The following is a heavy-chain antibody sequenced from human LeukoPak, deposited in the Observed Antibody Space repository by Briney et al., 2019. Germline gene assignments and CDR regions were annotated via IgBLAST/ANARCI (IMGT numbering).Heavy chain of an antibody. CDR1: GGSFSGYY. J-gene: IGHJ4*02. CDR2: INHSGST. CDR3: ARGFPPYDYVWGSYRLYYFDY. Sequence: PSETLSLTCAVYGGSFSGYYWSWIRQPPGKXLEWIGEINHSGSTNYNPSLKSRVTISVDTSKNQFSLKLSSVAAADTAVYYCARGFPPYDYVWGSYRLYYFDYWGQGTLVTVSS. V-gene: IGHV4-34*01. D-gene: IGHD3-16*02.